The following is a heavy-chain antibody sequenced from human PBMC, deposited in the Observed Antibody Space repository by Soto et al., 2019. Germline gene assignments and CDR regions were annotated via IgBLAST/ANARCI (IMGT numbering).Heavy chain of an antibody. V-gene: IGHV3-23*01. CDR1: GFTFSSYA. Sequence: GGSLRLSCAASGFTFSSYAMSWVRQAPGKGLEWVSAISGSGGSTYYADSVKGRFTISRDNSKNTLYLQMNSLRAEDTAVYYCTKSGIAASYYYYYYMDVWGKGTTVTVSS. CDR3: TKSGIAASYYYYYYMDV. D-gene: IGHD6-13*01. J-gene: IGHJ6*03. CDR2: ISGSGGST.